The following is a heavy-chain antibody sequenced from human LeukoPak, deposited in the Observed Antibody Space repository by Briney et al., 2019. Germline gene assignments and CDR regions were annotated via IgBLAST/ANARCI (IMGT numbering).Heavy chain of an antibody. V-gene: IGHV1-18*01. CDR1: GYTFTSYG. D-gene: IGHD1-26*01. CDR3: ARTWEGPALGYYFDY. J-gene: IGHJ4*02. CDR2: ISAYNGNT. Sequence: ASVTVSCKASGYTFTSYGISWVRQAPGQGLEWMGWISAYNGNTNYAQKLQGRVTMTTDTSTSTAYMELRSLRSDDTAVYYCARTWEGPALGYYFDYWGQGTLVTVSS.